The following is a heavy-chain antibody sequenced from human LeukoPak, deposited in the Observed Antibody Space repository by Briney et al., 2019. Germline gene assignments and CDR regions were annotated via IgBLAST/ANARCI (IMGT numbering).Heavy chain of an antibody. J-gene: IGHJ4*02. V-gene: IGHV3-30*04. CDR3: ARDAGGFTMVRGTLDY. D-gene: IGHD3-10*01. Sequence: GGSLRLSCAASGFTFSSYAMHWVRQAPGKGLEWVAVISYDGSNKYYADSVKGRFTISRDNSKNTLYLQMNSLRAEDTAVYYCARDAGGFTMVRGTLDYWGQGTLVTVSS. CDR2: ISYDGSNK. CDR1: GFTFSSYA.